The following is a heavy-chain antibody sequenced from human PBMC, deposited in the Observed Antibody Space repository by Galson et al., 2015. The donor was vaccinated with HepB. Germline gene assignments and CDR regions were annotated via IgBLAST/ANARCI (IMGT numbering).Heavy chain of an antibody. J-gene: IGHJ4*02. CDR1: GFTFSSYG. CDR2: IWYDGSNK. Sequence: SLRLSCAASGFTFSSYGMHWVRQAPGKGLEWVAVIWYDGSNKYYADSVKGRFTISRDNSKNTLYLQMNSLRAEDTAVYYCARDRRVGATRILGYWGQGTLVTVSS. D-gene: IGHD1-26*01. CDR3: ARDRRVGATRILGY. V-gene: IGHV3-33*08.